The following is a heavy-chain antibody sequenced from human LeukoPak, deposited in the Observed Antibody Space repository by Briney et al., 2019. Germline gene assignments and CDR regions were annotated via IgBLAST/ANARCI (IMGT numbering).Heavy chain of an antibody. CDR1: GFTFSSYA. D-gene: IGHD5-12*01. Sequence: GGSLRLSCAASGFTFSSYAMHWVRQAPGKGLEWVAVISYDGSNKYYADSVKGRFTISRDNSKNTLYLQMNSLRAEDTAVYYCARGGSGYDWDYWGQGTLVTVSS. CDR3: ARGGSGYDWDY. V-gene: IGHV3-30*04. J-gene: IGHJ4*02. CDR2: ISYDGSNK.